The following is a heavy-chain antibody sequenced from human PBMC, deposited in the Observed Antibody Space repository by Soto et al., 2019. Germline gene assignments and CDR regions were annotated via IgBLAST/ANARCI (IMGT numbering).Heavy chain of an antibody. CDR3: ASGIRLWLRRINNGYSG. D-gene: IGHD5-12*01. J-gene: IGHJ4*02. V-gene: IGHV1-69*05. CDR2: IIPMFGTA. Sequence: QVQLVQSGAEVKKPESSVKVSCKAPGGTFSTYAISWVRQAPGQGLEWMGGIIPMFGTANYAQRFQDRVXXTXXESTNTVYRELSSLRSEDTAVYFCASGIRLWLRRINNGYSGWGQGTLVTVSS. CDR1: GGTFSTYA.